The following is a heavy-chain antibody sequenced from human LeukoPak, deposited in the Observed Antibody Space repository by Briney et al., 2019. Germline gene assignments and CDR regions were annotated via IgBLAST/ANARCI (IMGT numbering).Heavy chain of an antibody. CDR1: GFTFDDYA. D-gene: IGHD2-2*01. V-gene: IGHV3-9*01. CDR2: ISWNSGSI. J-gene: IGHJ4*02. Sequence: GRSLRLSCAASGFTFDDYAIHWVRQAPGKGLEWVSGISWNSGSIGYADSVKGRFTISRDNAKNSLYLQMNSLRAEDTALYYCAKANLPVVVPAASYYFDYWGQGTLVTVSS. CDR3: AKANLPVVVPAASYYFDY.